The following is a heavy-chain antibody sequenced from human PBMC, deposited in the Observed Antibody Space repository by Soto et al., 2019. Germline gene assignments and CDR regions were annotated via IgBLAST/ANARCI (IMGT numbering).Heavy chain of an antibody. CDR1: GFTFSSYA. CDR2: ISGSGGST. V-gene: IGHV3-23*01. Sequence: GGSLRLSCAASGFTFSSYAMSWVRQAPGKGLEWVSAISGSGGSTYYADSVKGRFTISRDNSKNTLYLQMNSLKTESTAVNYCGKDIDPLTPFFVIVTDYTLPQGDVFDIRGKGPRFPVPS. J-gene: IGHJ3*02. CDR3: GKDIDPLTPFFVIVTDYTLPQGDVFDI. D-gene: IGHD2-21*01.